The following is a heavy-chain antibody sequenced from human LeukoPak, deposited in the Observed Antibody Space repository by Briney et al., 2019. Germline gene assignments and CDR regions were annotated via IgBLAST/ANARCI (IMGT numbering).Heavy chain of an antibody. D-gene: IGHD1-26*01. V-gene: IGHV1-46*01. CDR3: TREGGIVGATKTYNWFDP. CDR1: GYTFTGYY. Sequence: GASVKVSCQASGYTFTGYYMHWVRQAPGQGLEWMGIINPSGGSTSYAQKFQGRVTMTRDTSTSTVYMELSSLRSEDTAVYYCTREGGIVGATKTYNWFDPWGQGTLVTVSS. J-gene: IGHJ5*02. CDR2: INPSGGST.